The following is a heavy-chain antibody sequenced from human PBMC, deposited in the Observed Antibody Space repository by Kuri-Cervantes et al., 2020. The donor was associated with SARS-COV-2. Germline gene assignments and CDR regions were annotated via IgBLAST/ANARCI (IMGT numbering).Heavy chain of an antibody. D-gene: IGHD3-16*01. CDR1: GGSISSGSYY. J-gene: IGHJ5*02. CDR2: IYYSGSA. V-gene: IGHV4-39*07. CDR3: AREVRTFGAWFDP. Sequence: SETLSLTCTVSGGSISSGSYYWSWIRQSPEKGLEWIGSIYYSGSAYYNPSLKSRVTILVDTSNNQFSLKLSSVTAADTAVYYCAREVRTFGAWFDPWGQGTLVTVSS.